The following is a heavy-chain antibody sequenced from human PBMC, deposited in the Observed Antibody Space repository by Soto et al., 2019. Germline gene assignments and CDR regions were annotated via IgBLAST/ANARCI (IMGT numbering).Heavy chain of an antibody. V-gene: IGHV1-8*01. J-gene: IGHJ4*02. CDR2: MNADSGNT. CDR1: GYTFTSYD. CDR3: ARSGWYEPTDY. Sequence: QVQLVQSGAEVKKPGASVKVSCKASGYTFTSYDMNWVRQATGQGLEWMGWMNADSGNTGYTQKCQGRVTMTRNTSIGTAYMELSSLRSEDTAVYYCARSGWYEPTDYWGQGTLVTVSS. D-gene: IGHD6-19*01.